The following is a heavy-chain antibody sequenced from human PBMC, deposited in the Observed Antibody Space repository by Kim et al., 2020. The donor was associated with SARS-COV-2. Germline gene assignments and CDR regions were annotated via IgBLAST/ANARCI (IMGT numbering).Heavy chain of an antibody. J-gene: IGHJ6*02. CDR1: GGSISSGGYY. Sequence: SETLSLTCTVSGGSISSGGYYWSWIRQHPGKGLEWIGYIYYSGSTYYNPSLKSRVTISVDTSKNQFSLKLSSVTAADTAVYYCARDQIVVVTADDYYYYGMDVWGQGPTVTVSS. CDR2: IYYSGST. D-gene: IGHD2-21*02. V-gene: IGHV4-31*03. CDR3: ARDQIVVVTADDYYYYGMDV.